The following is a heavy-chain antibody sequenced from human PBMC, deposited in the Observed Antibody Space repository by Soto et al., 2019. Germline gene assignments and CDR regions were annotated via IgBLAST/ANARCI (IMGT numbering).Heavy chain of an antibody. CDR2: ISWNSGSI. V-gene: IGHV3-9*01. CDR3: AKDIRRKWELIGSFDY. CDR1: GFTFDDYA. Sequence: PGGSLRLSCAASGFTFDDYAMHWVRQAPGKGLEWVSGISWNSGSIGYADSVKGRFTISRDNAKNSLYLQMNSLRAEDTALYYCAKDIRRKWELIGSFDYWGQGTLSTVSS. D-gene: IGHD1-26*01. J-gene: IGHJ4*02.